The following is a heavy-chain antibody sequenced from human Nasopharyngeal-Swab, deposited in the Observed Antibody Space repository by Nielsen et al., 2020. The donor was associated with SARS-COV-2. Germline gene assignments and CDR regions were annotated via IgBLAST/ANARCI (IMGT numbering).Heavy chain of an antibody. D-gene: IGHD3-3*01. V-gene: IGHV3-21*01. J-gene: IGHJ6*02. CDR2: ISSSSSYI. CDR1: GFTFNNYN. Sequence: GGPLRLSCAACGFTFNNYNSNWVRQAPGQGLEWVSSISSSSSYIYYADSVKGRFTISRDNAKNSLYLQMNSLRAEDTAVYYCARDGLDYDFWSAYFMDVWGQGTTVTVSS. CDR3: ARDGLDYDFWSAYFMDV.